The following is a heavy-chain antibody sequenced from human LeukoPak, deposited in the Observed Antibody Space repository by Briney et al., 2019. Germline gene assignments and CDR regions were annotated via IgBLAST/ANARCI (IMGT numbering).Heavy chain of an antibody. CDR2: ISGDSAYI. Sequence: GGSLRLSCAASGFTFSSYAMTWVRQAPGKGLEWVSAISGDSAYIYYVDSVKSRFTTSRDNSKNTLYLQMNSLRAEDTAMYYCAKNFGPGKAFYDHWGQGTLVTVSS. D-gene: IGHD3/OR15-3a*01. CDR1: GFTFSSYA. V-gene: IGHV3-23*01. J-gene: IGHJ4*02. CDR3: AKNFGPGKAFYDH.